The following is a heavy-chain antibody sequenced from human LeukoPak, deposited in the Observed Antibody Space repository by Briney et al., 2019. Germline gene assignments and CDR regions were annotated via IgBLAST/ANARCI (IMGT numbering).Heavy chain of an antibody. CDR2: ISGSGGST. J-gene: IGHJ4*02. CDR1: GFTFSSYD. Sequence: PGGSLRLSCAASGFTFSSYDMSWFRQAPGKGLEWVSGISGSGGSTSYADSVRGRFTISRDNSKNTLYVQMNSLRAEDTAVYYCATAGGFYSDYWGQGTLVTVSS. CDR3: ATAGGFYSDY. V-gene: IGHV3-23*01. D-gene: IGHD1-1*01.